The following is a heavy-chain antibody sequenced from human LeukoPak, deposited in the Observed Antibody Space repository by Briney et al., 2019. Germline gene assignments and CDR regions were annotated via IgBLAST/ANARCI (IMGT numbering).Heavy chain of an antibody. Sequence: SETLSLTCTVSGGSVSSNTFYWHWIRQPPGKGLEWIGYIHYSGNSNYNPSLKSRVTMSVDTSKNQVSLKLSSVTAADTAVYYCAKEYYDILTGGGGWFDPWGQGTLVTVSS. J-gene: IGHJ5*02. CDR2: IHYSGNS. CDR3: AKEYYDILTGGGGWFDP. D-gene: IGHD3-9*01. CDR1: GGSVSSNTFY. V-gene: IGHV4-61*01.